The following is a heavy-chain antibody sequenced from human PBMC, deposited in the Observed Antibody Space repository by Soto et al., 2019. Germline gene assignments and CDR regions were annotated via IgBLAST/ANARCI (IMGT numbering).Heavy chain of an antibody. CDR1: GGTFSSYA. Sequence: QVQLVQSGAEVKKPGSSVKVSCKASGGTFSSYAISWVRQAPGQGLEWMGGIIPIFGTANYAQKFQGRVTITAAESTSTAYMELSSLRSEDTAVYYCVRDGYKVGGYYYYYGMDVWGQGTTVTVSS. CDR3: VRDGYKVGGYYYYYGMDV. J-gene: IGHJ6*02. V-gene: IGHV1-69*12. CDR2: IIPIFGTA. D-gene: IGHD5-12*01.